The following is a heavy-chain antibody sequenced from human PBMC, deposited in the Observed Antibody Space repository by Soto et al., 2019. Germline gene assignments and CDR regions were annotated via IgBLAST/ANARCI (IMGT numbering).Heavy chain of an antibody. CDR3: AYCAGQVHGFGGPFDY. J-gene: IGHJ4*02. CDR2: INTYNFNT. D-gene: IGHD2-15*01. Sequence: GASVKVCCKTSGYTFTKYDMNWLRQAPGQVLEWMGWINTYNFNTKYSQKFQGRLTMTTDTSTDTAYMELESLRSDDTAVYYCAYCAGQVHGFGGPFDYWGQGSLVTVSS. CDR1: GYTFTKYD. V-gene: IGHV1-18*04.